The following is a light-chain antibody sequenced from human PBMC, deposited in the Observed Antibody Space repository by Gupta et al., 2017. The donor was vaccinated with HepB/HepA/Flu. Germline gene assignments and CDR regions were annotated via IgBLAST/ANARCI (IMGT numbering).Light chain of an antibody. CDR3: QQRSNWPLT. J-gene: IGKJ4*01. Sequence: EIVLTQSPVSLSLPPGERPTLSCRASQGVSRNLAWYQQKPGQAPRLLIYETSNRATGIPVRFSGSGSGTDFTLTISSLQPEDFGVYYCQQRSNWPLTFGGGTKVEIK. V-gene: IGKV3-11*01. CDR2: ETS. CDR1: QGVSRN.